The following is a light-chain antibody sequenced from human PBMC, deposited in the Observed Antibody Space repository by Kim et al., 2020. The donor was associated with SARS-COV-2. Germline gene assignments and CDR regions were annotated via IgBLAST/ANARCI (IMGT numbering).Light chain of an antibody. CDR1: QSISSS. CDR2: DAS. CDR3: QQYNDWWT. J-gene: IGKJ1*01. V-gene: IGKV3-15*01. Sequence: SVSPGERATLSCRASQSISSSLAWYQQKHGQAPRLLIYDASTRATGIPARFSGSGSGTEFTLTISSLQSEDFAVYYCQQYNDWWTFGQGTKVDIK.